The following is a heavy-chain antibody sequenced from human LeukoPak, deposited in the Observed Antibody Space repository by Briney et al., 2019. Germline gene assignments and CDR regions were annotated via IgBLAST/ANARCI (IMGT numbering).Heavy chain of an antibody. CDR3: ARSPEYCSSTSCYGYYYYYGMDV. V-gene: IGHV1-69*04. J-gene: IGHJ6*02. CDR1: GGTFSSYA. CDR2: IIPILGIA. D-gene: IGHD2-2*01. Sequence: SVKVSCMASGGTFSSYAISWVRQAPGQGLAWMGRIIPILGIANYAQKFQGRATITADRSTSTAYMELSSLRSEHTAVYYCARSPEYCSSTSCYGYYYYYGMDVWGQGTTVTVSS.